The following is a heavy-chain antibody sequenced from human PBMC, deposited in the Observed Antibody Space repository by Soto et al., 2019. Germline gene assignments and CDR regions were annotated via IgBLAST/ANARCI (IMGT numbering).Heavy chain of an antibody. V-gene: IGHV3-30*18. D-gene: IGHD3-3*01. CDR1: GFTFSSYG. CDR3: TKRRNVLRFLEWSSGMEV. J-gene: IGHJ6*02. CDR2: ISHDGSNK. Sequence: LRLSCAASGFTFSSYGMHWVRQAPGKGLEWVAFISHDGSNKYYGDSMKGRIAMSRDNSKSTMYLQMSSLRAEDTAVYYCTKRRNVLRFLEWSSGMEVWGQGTTVTVSS.